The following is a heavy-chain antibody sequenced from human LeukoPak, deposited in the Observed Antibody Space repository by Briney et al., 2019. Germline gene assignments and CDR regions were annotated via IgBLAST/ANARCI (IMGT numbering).Heavy chain of an antibody. CDR3: TQGVYFDWSSHFDP. D-gene: IGHD3-9*01. V-gene: IGHV4-39*01. J-gene: IGHJ5*02. Sequence: SETLSLTCTVSGGSISLSSSSYYWGWVRQPPGKGLEWIGSIYYRGSTDYNPSLKSRVTIPADMSKNQFSLKLSSVTAADTAVYYCTQGVYFDWSSHFDPWGQGTLVTVSS. CDR2: IYYRGST. CDR1: GGSISLSSSSYY.